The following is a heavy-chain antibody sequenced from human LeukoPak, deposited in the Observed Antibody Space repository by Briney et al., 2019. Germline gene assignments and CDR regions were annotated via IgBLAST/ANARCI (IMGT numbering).Heavy chain of an antibody. CDR1: GGSFSGYY. CDR3: ARGKYNRGYSYGSFDY. D-gene: IGHD5-18*01. Sequence: SETLSLTCAVYGGSFSGYYWSWIRQPPGKGLEWIGEINHSGSTNYNPSLKSRVTISVDTSKNQFSLKLSSVTAADTAVYYCARGKYNRGYSYGSFDYWGQGTLVTVSS. CDR2: INHSGST. V-gene: IGHV4-34*01. J-gene: IGHJ4*02.